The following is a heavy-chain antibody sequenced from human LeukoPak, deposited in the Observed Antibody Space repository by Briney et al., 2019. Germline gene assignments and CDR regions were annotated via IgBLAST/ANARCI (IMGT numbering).Heavy chain of an antibody. D-gene: IGHD3-10*01. Sequence: SQTLSLTCTVSGGSISSGGYYWSWIRQHPGKGLEWIGYIYYSGSTYYNPSLKSRVTISVDTSKNQFSLKLSSVTAADTAVYYCARIRNGSGEFDYWGQGTLVTVSS. CDR3: ARIRNGSGEFDY. J-gene: IGHJ4*02. V-gene: IGHV4-31*03. CDR1: GGSISSGGYY. CDR2: IYYSGST.